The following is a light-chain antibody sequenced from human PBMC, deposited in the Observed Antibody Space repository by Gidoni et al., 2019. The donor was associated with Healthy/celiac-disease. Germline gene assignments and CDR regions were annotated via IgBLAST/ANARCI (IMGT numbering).Light chain of an antibody. Sequence: EIVMTQSPATLSVSPGERATLACRASQSVSSNLAWYQQKPGQAPRLLIDGASTRAPGIPARFSGSGSGTEFTLTISSLQSEDFAVYYCQQYNNWPPLTFGGXTKVEIK. CDR3: QQYNNWPPLT. CDR2: GAS. CDR1: QSVSSN. V-gene: IGKV3-15*01. J-gene: IGKJ4*01.